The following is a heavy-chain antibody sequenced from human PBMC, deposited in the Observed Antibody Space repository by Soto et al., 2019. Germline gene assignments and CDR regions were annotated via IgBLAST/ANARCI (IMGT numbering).Heavy chain of an antibody. Sequence: QVQLVQSGAEVKKPGASVKVSCKASGYTFTSYYMHWVRQAPGQGLEWMGIINPSGGSTSYAQKFQGRVTMPRDTSTSTVYMELSSLRSEDTAVYYCARAYYYDSSGYYPFDYWGQGTLVTVSS. CDR2: INPSGGST. CDR1: GYTFTSYY. V-gene: IGHV1-46*01. CDR3: ARAYYYDSSGYYPFDY. J-gene: IGHJ4*02. D-gene: IGHD3-22*01.